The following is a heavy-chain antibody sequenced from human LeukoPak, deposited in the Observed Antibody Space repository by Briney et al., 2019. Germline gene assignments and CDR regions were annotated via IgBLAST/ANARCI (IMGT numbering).Heavy chain of an antibody. Sequence: SVKVSCKASGGTFSSYTISWVRQAPGQGLEWMGRIIPILGIANYARKFQGRVTITADKSTSTAYMEPSSLRSEDTAVYYCARYDYGDSGDAFDIWGQGTMVTVSS. CDR2: IIPILGIA. CDR1: GGTFSSYT. CDR3: ARYDYGDSGDAFDI. J-gene: IGHJ3*02. V-gene: IGHV1-69*02. D-gene: IGHD4-17*01.